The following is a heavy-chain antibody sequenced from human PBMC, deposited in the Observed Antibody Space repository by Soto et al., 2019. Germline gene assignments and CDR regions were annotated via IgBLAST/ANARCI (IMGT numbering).Heavy chain of an antibody. CDR1: GASISGFY. CDR3: VRDGTKTLRDWFDP. CDR2: IYATGTT. Sequence: SETLSLTCTVSGASISGFYWSWIRKSAGKGLEWIGRIYATGTTDYNPSLKSRVMMSADTSKKQFSLKLRSVTAADTAVYYCVRDGTKTLRDWFDPWGQGISVTVSS. V-gene: IGHV4-4*07. D-gene: IGHD1-1*01. J-gene: IGHJ5*02.